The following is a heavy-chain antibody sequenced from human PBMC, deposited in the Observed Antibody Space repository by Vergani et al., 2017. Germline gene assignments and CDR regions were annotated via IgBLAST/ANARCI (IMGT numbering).Heavy chain of an antibody. J-gene: IGHJ6*03. Sequence: QVQLQQWGAGLLKPSETLSLTCAVYGGSFSGYYWSWIRQPPGKGLEWIGEINHSGSTNYNPSLKSRVTISVDTSKNQFSLKLSSVTAADTAVYYCARGISTIAARGARLNYYYMDVWGKGP. V-gene: IGHV4-34*01. D-gene: IGHD6-6*01. CDR2: INHSGST. CDR3: ARGISTIAARGARLNYYYMDV. CDR1: GGSFSGYY.